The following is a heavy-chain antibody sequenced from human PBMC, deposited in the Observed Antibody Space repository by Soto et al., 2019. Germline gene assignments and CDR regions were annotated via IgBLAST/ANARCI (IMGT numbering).Heavy chain of an antibody. D-gene: IGHD2-2*01. CDR3: ARFYCSSTSCEDYYYYSGMDV. Sequence: GAPVKVSCKASGYTYTSYAIQWLRHAHKQRHERKGWINAGNGNTKYSQKFQGRVTITRDTSASTAYMELSSLRSEDTAVYYCARFYCSSTSCEDYYYYSGMDVRGQGTTVPGS. CDR1: GYTYTSYA. J-gene: IGHJ6*02. V-gene: IGHV1-3*01. CDR2: INAGNGNT.